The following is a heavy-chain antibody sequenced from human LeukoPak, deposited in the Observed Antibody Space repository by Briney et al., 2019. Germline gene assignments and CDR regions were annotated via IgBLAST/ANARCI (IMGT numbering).Heavy chain of an antibody. V-gene: IGHV3-21*06. J-gene: IGHJ4*02. D-gene: IGHD3-10*01. Sequence: GGSLRLSCAASGFTFSSYEMNWVRQAPGKGLEWFSSISSASTYIYYADSVKGRFTISRDYAKNLLYLQMSSLRVEDTAVYYCARDHGSPGSGSYKFDYWGQGTLVTVSS. CDR1: GFTFSSYE. CDR2: ISSASTYI. CDR3: ARDHGSPGSGSYKFDY.